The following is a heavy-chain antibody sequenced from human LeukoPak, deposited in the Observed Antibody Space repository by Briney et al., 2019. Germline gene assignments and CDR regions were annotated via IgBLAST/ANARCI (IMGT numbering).Heavy chain of an antibody. D-gene: IGHD2-15*01. CDR2: ISWNSGSI. V-gene: IGHV3-9*01. CDR3: AKDGYCSGGSCYYYYGMDV. CDR1: GFTFSSYA. J-gene: IGHJ6*02. Sequence: GGSLRLSCAASGFTFSSYAMSWVRQAPGKGLEWVSGISWNSGSIGYADSVKGRFTISRDNAKNSLYLQMNSLRAEDTALYYCAKDGYCSGGSCYYYYGMDVWGQGTTVTVSS.